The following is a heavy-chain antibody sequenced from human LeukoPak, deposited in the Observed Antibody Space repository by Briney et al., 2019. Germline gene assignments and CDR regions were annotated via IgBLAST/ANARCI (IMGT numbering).Heavy chain of an antibody. CDR1: GGSINSDAYY. Sequence: SQTLSLTCTVSGGSINSDAYYWSWIRQPPGKGLEWIGYIYHSGNTYYNPSLKSRVTISVDRSKNQFSLKLSSVTAADTAVYYCASRGPDYDSSGWGAFDIWGQGTMVTVSS. V-gene: IGHV4-30-2*01. CDR3: ASRGPDYDSSGWGAFDI. J-gene: IGHJ3*02. D-gene: IGHD3-22*01. CDR2: IYHSGNT.